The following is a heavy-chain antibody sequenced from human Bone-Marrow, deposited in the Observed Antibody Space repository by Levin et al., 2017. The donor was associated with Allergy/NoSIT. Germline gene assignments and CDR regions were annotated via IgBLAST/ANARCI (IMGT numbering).Heavy chain of an antibody. Sequence: GGSLRLSCAASXXXXXXYAMQGAGRVPGKGLEWVAVIWYDGSNKYYADSVKGRFTISRDNSKNTLYLQMNSLRAEDTAVYYCARGSNVEVAYYSGTYFDYWGQGTLVTVSS. J-gene: IGHJ4*02. CDR3: ARGSNVEVAYYSGTYFDY. CDR1: XXXXXXYA. D-gene: IGHD3-10*01. CDR2: IWYDGSNK. V-gene: IGHV3-33*01.